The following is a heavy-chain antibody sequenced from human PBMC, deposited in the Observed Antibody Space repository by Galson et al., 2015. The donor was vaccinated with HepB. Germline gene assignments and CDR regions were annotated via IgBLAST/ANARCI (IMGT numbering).Heavy chain of an antibody. CDR1: GFTFSSYE. D-gene: IGHD6-6*01. CDR3: ARDDQVTLVSIYYYYGMDV. CDR2: ISSSGSTI. V-gene: IGHV3-48*03. J-gene: IGHJ6*02. Sequence: SLRLSCAASGFTFSSYEMNWVRQAPGKGLEWVSYISSSGSTIYYADSVKGRFTISRDNAKNSLYLQMNSLRAEDTAVYYCARDDQVTLVSIYYYYGMDVWGQGTTVTVSS.